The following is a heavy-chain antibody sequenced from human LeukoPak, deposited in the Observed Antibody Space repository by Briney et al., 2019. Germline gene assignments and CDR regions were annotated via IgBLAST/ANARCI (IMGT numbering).Heavy chain of an antibody. Sequence: SETLSLTCTVSGGSISSYYWTWIRQPAGKELEYIGRIYSSGSTNYNPSLKSRVTMSVDTSKNQFSLKMSSVTVADTAVYYCARDLGDWGFDSWGQGTLVTVSS. CDR1: GGSISSYY. J-gene: IGHJ4*02. D-gene: IGHD2-21*02. V-gene: IGHV4-4*07. CDR2: IYSSGST. CDR3: ARDLGDWGFDS.